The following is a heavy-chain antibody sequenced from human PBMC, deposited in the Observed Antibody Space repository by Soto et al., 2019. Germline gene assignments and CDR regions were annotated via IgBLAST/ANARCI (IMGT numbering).Heavy chain of an antibody. CDR3: ATDTGDIEVVPATT. CDR1: GLTFENCI. D-gene: IGHD2-15*01. Sequence: GGSLRRSCAASGLTFENCIMNWVRQPPGKGPEWLASISPSSTYIRYADSVKGRFTISRDNARNSLSLQMMNLRADDTAIYYCATDTGDIEVVPATTWGQGTLVTVSS. J-gene: IGHJ4*02. CDR2: ISPSSTYI. V-gene: IGHV3-21*04.